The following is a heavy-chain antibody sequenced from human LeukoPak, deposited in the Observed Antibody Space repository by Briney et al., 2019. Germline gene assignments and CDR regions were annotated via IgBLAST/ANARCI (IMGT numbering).Heavy chain of an antibody. CDR3: ARVALNGDFDY. CDR2: ISSNGGST. D-gene: IGHD7-27*01. CDR1: GFTFSSYA. Sequence: GGSLRLSCAASGFTFSSYAMHWVRQAPGKGLEYVSSISSNGGSTYYANSVKGRFTISRDSSKNTLYLQMGSLRAEDMAVYYCARVALNGDFDYWGQGTLVTVSS. J-gene: IGHJ4*02. V-gene: IGHV3-64*01.